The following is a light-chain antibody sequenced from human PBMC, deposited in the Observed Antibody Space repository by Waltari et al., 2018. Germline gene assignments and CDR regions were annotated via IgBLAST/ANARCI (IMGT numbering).Light chain of an antibody. V-gene: IGKV3-11*01. J-gene: IGKJ5*01. CDR2: DAS. Sequence: EIVLTQSPATLSLSPGERATLSCRASQSVTIYLAWYQQKPGQAPRLLIYDASNRATGIPARFRGSGSGTDFTLTISSLEPEDFAVYYCQQRSNWITFGQGTRLEIK. CDR1: QSVTIY. CDR3: QQRSNWIT.